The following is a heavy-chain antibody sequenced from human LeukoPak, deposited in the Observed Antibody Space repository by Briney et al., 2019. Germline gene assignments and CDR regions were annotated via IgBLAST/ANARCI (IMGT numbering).Heavy chain of an antibody. CDR2: FDPEDGET. Sequence: ASVKVSCKASGGTFSSYAISWVRQAPGKGLEWMGGFDPEDGETIYAQKFQGRVTMTEDTSTDTAYMELSSLRSEDTAVYYCATEGSRYCSGGSCYPWGQGTLVTVSS. CDR1: GGTFSSYA. J-gene: IGHJ5*02. CDR3: ATEGSRYCSGGSCYP. D-gene: IGHD2-15*01. V-gene: IGHV1-24*01.